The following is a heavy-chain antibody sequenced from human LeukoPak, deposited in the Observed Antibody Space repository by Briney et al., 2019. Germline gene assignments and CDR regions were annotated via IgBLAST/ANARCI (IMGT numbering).Heavy chain of an antibody. CDR1: GYTLTELS. V-gene: IGHV1-24*01. CDR3: ATDVDYYGSGTNHYGMDV. CDR2: FDPEDGET. J-gene: IGHJ6*02. D-gene: IGHD3-10*01. Sequence: ASVKVSCKVSGYTLTELSMHWVRQAPGKGLEWMGGFDPEDGETIYAQKFQGRVTMTEDTSTDTAYMELSSLRSEDTAVYYCATDVDYYGSGTNHYGMDVWGQGTTVTVSS.